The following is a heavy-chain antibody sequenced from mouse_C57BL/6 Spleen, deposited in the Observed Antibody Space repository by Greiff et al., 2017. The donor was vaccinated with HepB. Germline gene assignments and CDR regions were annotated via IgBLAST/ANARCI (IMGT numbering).Heavy chain of an antibody. J-gene: IGHJ2*01. Sequence: VKLVESGPELVKPGASVKISCKASGYSFTSYYIHWVKQRPGQGLEWIGWIYPGSGNTKYNEKFKGKATLTADASSSTAYMQRSSLTSEDSAVYYCARKATVVPFDYWGQGTTLTVSS. CDR2: IYPGSGNT. CDR3: ARKATVVPFDY. V-gene: IGHV1-66*01. D-gene: IGHD1-1*01. CDR1: GYSFTSYY.